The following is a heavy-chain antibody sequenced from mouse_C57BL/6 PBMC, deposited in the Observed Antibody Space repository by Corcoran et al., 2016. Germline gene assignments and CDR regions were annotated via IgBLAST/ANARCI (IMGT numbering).Heavy chain of an antibody. Sequence: QVQLQQSGAELVKPGASVKISCKASGYAFSSYWMNWVKQRPGKGLEWIGQIYPGDGDTNYNGKFKGKATLTADKSSSTAYMQLSSLTSEDSAVYFCARYYYDYDVPLFAYWGQGTLVTVSA. J-gene: IGHJ3*01. V-gene: IGHV1-80*01. CDR2: IYPGDGDT. CDR1: GYAFSSYW. CDR3: ARYYYDYDVPLFAY. D-gene: IGHD2-4*01.